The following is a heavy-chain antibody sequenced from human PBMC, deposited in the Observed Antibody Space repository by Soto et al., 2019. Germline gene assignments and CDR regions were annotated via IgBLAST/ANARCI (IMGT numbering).Heavy chain of an antibody. Sequence: ASVKVSCKASGYTFTSYGISWVRQAPGQGLEWMGWISAYNGNTNYAQKLQGRVTMTTDTSTSTAYMELRSLRSDDTAVYYCARVGYDILTGYYYYYGMDVWGQGTTVTVS. CDR2: ISAYNGNT. J-gene: IGHJ6*02. CDR1: GYTFTSYG. CDR3: ARVGYDILTGYYYYYGMDV. V-gene: IGHV1-18*01. D-gene: IGHD3-9*01.